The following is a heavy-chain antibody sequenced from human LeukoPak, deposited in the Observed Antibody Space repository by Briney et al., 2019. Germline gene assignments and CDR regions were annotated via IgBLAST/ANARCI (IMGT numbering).Heavy chain of an antibody. CDR2: MRYDGHNK. J-gene: IGHJ4*02. D-gene: IGHD6-19*01. Sequence: GGSLRLSCAASGFNVSYYAMHWVRKAPGKGLEWVTFMRYDGHNKFYADSVKGRFTISRDTSKNTLYLQMNSLTPEDTAVYYCARPAAGYSSAWYDGPYYLDYWGQGTLVTVSS. CDR3: ARPAAGYSSAWYDGPYYLDY. V-gene: IGHV3-30*02. CDR1: GFNVSYYA.